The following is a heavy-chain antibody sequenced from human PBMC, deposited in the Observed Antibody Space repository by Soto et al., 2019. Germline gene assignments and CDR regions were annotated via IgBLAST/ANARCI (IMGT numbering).Heavy chain of an antibody. CDR2: IIPIAGTA. CDR3: ARDMAIGGRQGYYYGMDV. Sequence: QVQLVQSGAEVKKPGSSVKVSCKASGGTFRNYIISWVRQAPGQGLEWMGGIIPIAGTANYGQKFQGRVTITADESTSTAYMELSSLRSEDTAVYYCARDMAIGGRQGYYYGMDVWGQGTTVTVSS. CDR1: GGTFRNYI. D-gene: IGHD6-6*01. J-gene: IGHJ6*02. V-gene: IGHV1-69*01.